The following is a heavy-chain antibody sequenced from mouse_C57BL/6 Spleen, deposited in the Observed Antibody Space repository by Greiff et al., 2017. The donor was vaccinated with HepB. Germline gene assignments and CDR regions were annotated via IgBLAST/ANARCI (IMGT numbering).Heavy chain of an antibody. J-gene: IGHJ1*03. D-gene: IGHD1-1*01. CDR1: GFNIKNTY. V-gene: IGHV14-3*01. CDR3: AIDYYGSSYLYWYFDV. Sequence: VQLKQSVAELVRPGASVKLSCTASGFNIKNTYMHWVKQRPEQGLEWIGRIDPANGNTKYAPKFQGKATITADTSSNTAYLQLSSLTSEDTAIYYCAIDYYGSSYLYWYFDVWGKGTTVTVSS. CDR2: IDPANGNT.